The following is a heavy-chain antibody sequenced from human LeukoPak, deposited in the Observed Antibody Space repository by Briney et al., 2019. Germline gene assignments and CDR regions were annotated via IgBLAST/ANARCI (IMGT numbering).Heavy chain of an antibody. V-gene: IGHV1-3*01. CDR1: GYTFTSYA. CDR3: ARALGGYNHLDY. D-gene: IGHD5-24*01. Sequence: ASVKVSCKASGYTFTSYAMHWVRQAPGQRLEWMGWINAGNGNTKYSQKFQGRVTITRDTSASTAYMELSSPRSEDTAVYYCARALGGYNHLDYWGQGTLVTVSS. CDR2: INAGNGNT. J-gene: IGHJ4*02.